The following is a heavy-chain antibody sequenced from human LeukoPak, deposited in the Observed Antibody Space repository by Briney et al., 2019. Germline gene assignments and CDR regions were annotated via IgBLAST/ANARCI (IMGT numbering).Heavy chain of an antibody. CDR1: GFTVSSNY. V-gene: IGHV3-23*01. J-gene: IGHJ4*02. D-gene: IGHD5-12*01. Sequence: GGSLRLSCAASGFTVSSNYMSWVRQAPGKGLEWVSAISGSGGSTYYADSVKGRFTISRDNSRNTLYLQMNSLRAEDTAVYYCAKASLASDYWGQGTLVTVSS. CDR3: AKASLASDY. CDR2: ISGSGGST.